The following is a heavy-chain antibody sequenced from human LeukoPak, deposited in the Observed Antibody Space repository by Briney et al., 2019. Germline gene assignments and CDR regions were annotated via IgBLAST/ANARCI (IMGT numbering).Heavy chain of an antibody. V-gene: IGHV4-59*10. CDR3: ARVRWLTGFDP. D-gene: IGHD5-24*01. Sequence: SETLSLTCAVYGGSFSGYYWSWIRQPAGKGLEWIGRIYTSGSTNYNPSLKSRVTMSVDTSKNQFSLKLSSVTAADTAVYYCARVRWLTGFDPWGQGTLVTVSS. J-gene: IGHJ5*02. CDR2: IYTSGST. CDR1: GGSFSGYY.